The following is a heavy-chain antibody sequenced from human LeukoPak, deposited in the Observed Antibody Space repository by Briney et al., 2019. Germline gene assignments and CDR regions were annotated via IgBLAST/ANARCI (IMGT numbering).Heavy chain of an antibody. CDR1: DYSITTGYY. V-gene: IGHV4-38-2*02. CDR3: AREGSTSGTNWFAP. Sequence: SETLSLTCVVSDYSITTGYYWAWIRPPPGKGLEWIGSIYHSGSTYYNPSLKSRVTISVHTSKNQFSLRLTSVTAADTAMYYCAREGSTSGTNWFAPWGQGTLVTVSS. CDR2: IYHSGST. J-gene: IGHJ5*02. D-gene: IGHD3-10*01.